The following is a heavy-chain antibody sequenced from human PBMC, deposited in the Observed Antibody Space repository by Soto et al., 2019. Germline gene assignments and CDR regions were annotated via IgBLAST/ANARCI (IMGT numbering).Heavy chain of an antibody. V-gene: IGHV1-3*01. CDR2: INAGNGNT. Sequence: QVPLVQSGAEVKKPGASVKVSCKASGYTSTSYAMHWVRQAPGQRLEWMGWINAGNGNTKYSQKFQGRVTITRDTSASTAYMELSSLRSEDTAVYYCARGPGGPDGPGDFWGQGTLVNVSS. D-gene: IGHD2-15*01. CDR3: ARGPGGPDGPGDF. CDR1: GYTSTSYA. J-gene: IGHJ4*02.